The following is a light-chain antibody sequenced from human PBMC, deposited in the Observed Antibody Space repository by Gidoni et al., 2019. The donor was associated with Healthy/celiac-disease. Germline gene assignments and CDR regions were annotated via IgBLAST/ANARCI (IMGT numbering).Light chain of an antibody. Sequence: DIQMTQSPSSLSASVGDRVTITCRASQSMSSYLNWYQQKPGNAPKLLIYAASSLQSGVPSRFSGSGSGTDFTLTISSLQPEDFATYYCQQSYSTPYTFXQXTKLEIK. V-gene: IGKV1-39*01. CDR3: QQSYSTPYT. CDR2: AAS. CDR1: QSMSSY. J-gene: IGKJ2*01.